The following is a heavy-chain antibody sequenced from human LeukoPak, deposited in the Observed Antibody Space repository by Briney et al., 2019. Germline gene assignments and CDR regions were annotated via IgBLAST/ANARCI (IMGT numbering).Heavy chain of an antibody. Sequence: PGESLTVSCKGSGYSFTSYWSGWVRQMPGKGLEWMGIIYPGDSDTRYSPSFQGQVTISADKSISTAYLQWSSLKASDTAMYYCAINYDFWSGSSLYGMDVWGQGTTVTVSS. J-gene: IGHJ6*02. CDR1: GYSFTSYW. V-gene: IGHV5-51*03. CDR2: IYPGDSDT. D-gene: IGHD3-3*01. CDR3: AINYDFWSGSSLYGMDV.